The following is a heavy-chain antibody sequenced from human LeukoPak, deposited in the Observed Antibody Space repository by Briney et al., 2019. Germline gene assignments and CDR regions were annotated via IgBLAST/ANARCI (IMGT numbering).Heavy chain of an antibody. J-gene: IGHJ6*03. CDR2: INHSGST. V-gene: IGHV4-34*01. Sequence: PSETLSLTCAVYGGSFSGYYWSWIRRPPGKGLEWIGEINHSGSTNYNPSLKSRVTISVDTSKNQFSLKLSSVTAADTAVYYCARASCTNGVCYTSSYYYYMDVWGKGTTVTVSS. CDR1: GGSFSGYY. D-gene: IGHD2-8*01. CDR3: ARASCTNGVCYTSSYYYYMDV.